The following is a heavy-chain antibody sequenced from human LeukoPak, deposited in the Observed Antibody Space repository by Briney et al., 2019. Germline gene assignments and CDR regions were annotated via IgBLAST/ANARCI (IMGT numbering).Heavy chain of an antibody. CDR3: AESRGDSSGWYGYFDY. J-gene: IGHJ4*02. D-gene: IGHD6-19*01. Sequence: PGGSLRLSCAASGFTVSSNYMSWVRQAPGKGLEWVSVIYSGGSTYYADSVKGRFTISRDNSKNTLYLQMNSLRAEDTAVYYCAESRGDSSGWYGYFDYWGQGALVTVSS. CDR1: GFTVSSNY. CDR2: IYSGGST. V-gene: IGHV3-53*01.